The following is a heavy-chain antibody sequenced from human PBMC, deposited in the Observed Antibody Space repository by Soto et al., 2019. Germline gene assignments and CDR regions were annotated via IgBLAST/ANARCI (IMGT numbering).Heavy chain of an antibody. D-gene: IGHD3-3*01. J-gene: IGHJ6*04. CDR2: IDYSGST. V-gene: IGHV4-59*02. CDR3: ARDRYDFWSGYSEMDV. Sequence: PSETLSLTCSVSGGSVSSYYWSWIRQPPGKGLEWIGHIDYSGSTNFNPSLKSRVTISADTSKNQFSLKLTSVTAADTAAYYCARDRYDFWSGYSEMDVWGKGTTVTVSS. CDR1: GGSVSSYY.